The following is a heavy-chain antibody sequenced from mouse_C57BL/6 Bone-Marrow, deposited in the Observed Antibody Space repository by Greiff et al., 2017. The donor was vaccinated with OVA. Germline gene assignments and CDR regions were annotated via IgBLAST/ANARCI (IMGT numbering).Heavy chain of an antibody. CDR2: INYDGSST. D-gene: IGHD2-5*01. V-gene: IGHV5-16*01. Sequence: EVHLVESEGGLVQPGSSMKLSCTASGFTFSDYYMAWVRQVPEKGLEWVANINYDGSSTYYLDSLKSRFIISRDNAKNILYLQMSSLKSEDTATYYCARVDYSNFYYYAMDYWGQGTSVTVSS. CDR3: ARVDYSNFYYYAMDY. CDR1: GFTFSDYY. J-gene: IGHJ4*01.